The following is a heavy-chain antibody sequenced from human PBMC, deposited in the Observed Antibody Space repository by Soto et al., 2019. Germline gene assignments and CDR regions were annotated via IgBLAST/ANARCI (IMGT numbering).Heavy chain of an antibody. CDR3: ASSSGGIPVSYAFDI. Sequence: EVQLLESGGGLVQPGGSLRLSCAASGFTFSSYAMSWVRQAPGKGLEWVSAISGSGGSTYYADSVKGRFTISRDNSKNTRYLQMNSLRADDTAVYYCASSSGGIPVSYAFDIWGQGTMVTVSS. D-gene: IGHD2-15*01. J-gene: IGHJ3*02. CDR2: ISGSGGST. V-gene: IGHV3-23*01. CDR1: GFTFSSYA.